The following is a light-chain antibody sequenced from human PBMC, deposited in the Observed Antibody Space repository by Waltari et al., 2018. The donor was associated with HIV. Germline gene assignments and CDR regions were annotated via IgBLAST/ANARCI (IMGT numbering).Light chain of an antibody. Sequence: SYELTQPPSVSVSPGQTARITCSGDALPKQYAYWYQQKPGQAPLLVIDKDNERPSGIPERFSGSSSGTTVTLTISGVHTEDEADYYCQSADSTGSYPDVFGTGTKVTVL. V-gene: IGLV3-25*03. CDR3: QSADSTGSYPDV. CDR1: ALPKQY. J-gene: IGLJ1*01. CDR2: KDN.